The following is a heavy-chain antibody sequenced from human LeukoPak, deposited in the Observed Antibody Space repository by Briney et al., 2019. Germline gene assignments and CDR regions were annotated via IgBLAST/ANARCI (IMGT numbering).Heavy chain of an antibody. CDR2: IYYSGST. Sequence: PSETLSLTCTVSGGSISSSSYYWGWIRQPPGKGLEWIGSIYYSGSTYYNPSLKSRVTISVDTSKNQFSLKLGSVTAADTAVYYCAANYYDSSGQFDYWGQGTLVTVSS. CDR1: GGSISSSSYY. D-gene: IGHD3-22*01. V-gene: IGHV4-39*01. CDR3: AANYYDSSGQFDY. J-gene: IGHJ4*02.